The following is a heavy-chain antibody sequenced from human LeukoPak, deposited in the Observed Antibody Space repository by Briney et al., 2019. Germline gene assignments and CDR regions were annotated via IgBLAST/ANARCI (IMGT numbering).Heavy chain of an antibody. CDR3: ARDLHRPTPYYDILTGTHSDY. Sequence: PGGSLRLSCAASGFTFSDYYMSWIRQAPGKGLEWVSYISSSGSTIYYADSVKGRFTISRDNAKNSLYLQMNSLRAEDTAVYYCARDLHRPTPYYDILTGTHSDYWGQGTLVTVSS. V-gene: IGHV3-11*01. CDR1: GFTFSDYY. D-gene: IGHD3-9*01. CDR2: ISSSGSTI. J-gene: IGHJ4*02.